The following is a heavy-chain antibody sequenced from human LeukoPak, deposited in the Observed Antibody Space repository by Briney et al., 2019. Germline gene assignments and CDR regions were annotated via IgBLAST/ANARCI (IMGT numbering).Heavy chain of an antibody. J-gene: IGHJ4*02. D-gene: IGHD6-13*01. Sequence: GGSLRISCAASGFTFSNYGISWVRLTPGKGLEWVSSISGPGSTTYYADSVKGRFTISRDNSKNTLYLQMKSLRAEDTALYYCAKWAGDERHCSNWYGPIDNWGQGTLVTVSS. V-gene: IGHV3-23*01. CDR2: ISGPGSTT. CDR3: AKWAGDERHCSNWYGPIDN. CDR1: GFTFSNYG.